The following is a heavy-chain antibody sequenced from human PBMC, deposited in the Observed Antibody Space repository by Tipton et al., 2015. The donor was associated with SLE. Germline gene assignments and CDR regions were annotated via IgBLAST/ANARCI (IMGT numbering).Heavy chain of an antibody. CDR3: ANSHSSGWYDAFDI. J-gene: IGHJ3*02. CDR2: VYYGGNT. Sequence: TLSLTCTVSGGSIRSHYWSWIRQPPGKGLEWIGYVYYGGNTNYNPSLKSRVTLSMDTSKNQFSLKLSSVTAADTAVYYCANSHSSGWYDAFDIWGQGTMVTVSS. V-gene: IGHV4-59*08. CDR1: GGSIRSHY. D-gene: IGHD6-19*01.